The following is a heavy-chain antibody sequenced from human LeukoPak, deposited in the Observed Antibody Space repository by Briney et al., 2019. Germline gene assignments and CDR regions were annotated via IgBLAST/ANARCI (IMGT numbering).Heavy chain of an antibody. Sequence: SVKVSCKASGGTFSSYAISWVRQAPGQGLEWMGGIIPIFGTANYAQKFQGRVTITADESTSTAYMELSSLRSEDTAVYYCARANYYGSGMLYFDYWGQGTLVTVSS. D-gene: IGHD3-10*01. J-gene: IGHJ4*02. CDR2: IIPIFGTA. CDR1: GGTFSSYA. V-gene: IGHV1-69*13. CDR3: ARANYYGSGMLYFDY.